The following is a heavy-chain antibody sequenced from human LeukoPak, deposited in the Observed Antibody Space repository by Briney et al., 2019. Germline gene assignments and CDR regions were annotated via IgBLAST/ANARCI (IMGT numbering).Heavy chain of an antibody. CDR3: AKSRDVHHYYGMDV. Sequence: GGSLRLSCAASGFTFSSYATSWVRQAPGKGLEWVSAISGSGGSTYYADSVKGRFTISRDNSKNTLYLQMNSLRAEDTAVYYCAKSRDVHHYYGMDVWGQGTTVTVSS. CDR1: GFTFSSYA. D-gene: IGHD1-1*01. J-gene: IGHJ6*02. CDR2: ISGSGGST. V-gene: IGHV3-23*01.